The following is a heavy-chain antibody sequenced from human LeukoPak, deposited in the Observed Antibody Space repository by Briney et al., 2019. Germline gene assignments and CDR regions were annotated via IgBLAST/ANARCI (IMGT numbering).Heavy chain of an antibody. J-gene: IGHJ3*02. CDR2: IYYSGST. CDR1: GGSISSSSYY. D-gene: IGHD5-24*01. CDR3: ARDLGEMATINAFDI. V-gene: IGHV4-39*07. Sequence: SETLSLTCTVSGGSISSSSYYWGWIRQPPGKGLEWIGSIYYSGSTYYNPSLKSRVTISVDTSKNQFSLKLSSVTAADTAVYYCARDLGEMATINAFDIWGQGTMVTVSS.